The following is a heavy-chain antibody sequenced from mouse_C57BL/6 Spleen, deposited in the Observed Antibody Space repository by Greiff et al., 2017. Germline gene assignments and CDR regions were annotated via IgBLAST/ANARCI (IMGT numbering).Heavy chain of an antibody. V-gene: IGHV1-50*01. Sequence: QVQLQQSGAELVKPGASVKLSCKASGYTFTSYWMQWVKQRPGQGLEWIGEIDPSDSYTNYNQKFKGKATLTASKSSSTAYMQLSSLTSEDSAVYCGALMVTTEAWFAYWGQGTLVTVSA. CDR2: IDPSDSYT. CDR3: ALMVTTEAWFAY. D-gene: IGHD2-2*01. CDR1: GYTFTSYW. J-gene: IGHJ3*01.